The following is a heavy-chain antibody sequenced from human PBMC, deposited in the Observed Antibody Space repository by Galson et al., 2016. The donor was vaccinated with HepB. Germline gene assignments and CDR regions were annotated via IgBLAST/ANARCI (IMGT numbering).Heavy chain of an antibody. Sequence: TLSLTCSVSGDSISSYFWSWIRQPPGKGLEWIGYIHYSGSSKYSPSLQSRVTMSIDTSKNQFSLKLSSVTAADTAVYYCARARSGSAGGTTVGAPYFDYWGQGTLVTVSS. CDR3: ARARSGSAGGTTVGAPYFDY. J-gene: IGHJ4*02. CDR2: IHYSGSS. V-gene: IGHV4-59*01. D-gene: IGHD6-13*01. CDR1: GDSISSYF.